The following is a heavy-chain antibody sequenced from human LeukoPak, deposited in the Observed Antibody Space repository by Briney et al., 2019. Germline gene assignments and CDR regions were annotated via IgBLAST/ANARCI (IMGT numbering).Heavy chain of an antibody. CDR1: GGSFSGYY. CDR3: ARHVSRHFDY. J-gene: IGHJ4*02. V-gene: IGHV4-34*01. CDR2: INHSGST. Sequence: SETLSLTCAVYGGSFSGYYWSWIRQPPGKGLEWIGEINHSGSTNYNPSLKSRVTISVDTSKNQFPLKLSSVTAADTAVYYCARHVSRHFDYWGQGTLVTVSS. D-gene: IGHD3-10*02.